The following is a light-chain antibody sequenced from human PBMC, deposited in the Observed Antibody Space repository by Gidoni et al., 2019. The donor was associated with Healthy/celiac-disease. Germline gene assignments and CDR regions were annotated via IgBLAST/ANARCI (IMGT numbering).Light chain of an antibody. J-gene: IGKJ1*01. Sequence: DNKTTQSPSTLSASVGDRVTITCRASQSISSWLAWYQQKPGKAPKLLIYKASSLESGVPSRFSGSGSGTEFTLTISSLQPDDFATYYCQQYNSYPWTFGQGTKVEIK. V-gene: IGKV1-5*03. CDR1: QSISSW. CDR3: QQYNSYPWT. CDR2: KAS.